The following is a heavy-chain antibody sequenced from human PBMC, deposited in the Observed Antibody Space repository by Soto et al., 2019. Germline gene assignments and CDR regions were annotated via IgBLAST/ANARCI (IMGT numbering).Heavy chain of an antibody. CDR2: INSDGSTT. CDR3: ARGLRGGYGMDV. Sequence: EVQLVESGGGSVQPGGSLRLSCAASGFTFTSYWIHWVRQAPGKGLVWVSRINSDGSTTNYADSVKGRFTVSRDNAKNTVYLELNSLRAEDTAVYYCARGLRGGYGMDVWGQGTTVTVSS. J-gene: IGHJ6*02. CDR1: GFTFTSYW. V-gene: IGHV3-74*01. D-gene: IGHD3-16*01.